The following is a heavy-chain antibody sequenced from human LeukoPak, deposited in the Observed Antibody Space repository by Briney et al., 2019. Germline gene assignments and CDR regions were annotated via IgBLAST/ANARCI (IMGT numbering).Heavy chain of an antibody. CDR2: IYRGDSDT. V-gene: IGHV5-51*01. D-gene: IGHD2-2*02. J-gene: IGHJ6*03. CDR1: GYSFTSYW. Sequence: GESLKISCKGSGYSFTSYWIGWVRQMPGKGLEWMGIIYRGDSDTRYSPSFQGQVTISADKSISTAYLQWSSLKASDTAMYYCARTIHRRGDDVDIVVVPAAIVPNYYYYMDVWGKGTTVTVSS. CDR3: ARTIHRRGDDVDIVVVPAAIVPNYYYYMDV.